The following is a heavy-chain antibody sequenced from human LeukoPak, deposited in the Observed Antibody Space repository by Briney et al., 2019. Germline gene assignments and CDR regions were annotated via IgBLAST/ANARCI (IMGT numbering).Heavy chain of an antibody. D-gene: IGHD2/OR15-2a*01. J-gene: IGHJ6*03. CDR2: IYHSGST. CDR3: ARDYGNNYYMDV. CDR1: GGSLSKYY. Sequence: PSETLSLTCIVPGGSLSKYYWSWIRQPPGKGLEWIGYIYHSGSTDYNPSLKSRVTMSVDTSKNQFSLKLSSVTAADTAVYYCARDYGNNYYMDVWGKGTTVTVSS. V-gene: IGHV4-59*01.